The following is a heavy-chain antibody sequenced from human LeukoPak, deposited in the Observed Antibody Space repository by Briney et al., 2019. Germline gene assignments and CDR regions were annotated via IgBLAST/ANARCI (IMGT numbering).Heavy chain of an antibody. J-gene: IGHJ2*01. D-gene: IGHD3-22*01. CDR2: IYYSGST. CDR3: ARHKEDFHDSSGPNFWYFDL. V-gene: IGHV4-39*01. Sequence: SETLSLTCTVSGDSIKSDSYYWGGIRQPPGKGLEWIGTIYYSGSTYYNPSLKSRVTISVDTSKNQFSVKLSSVTAADTALYYCARHKEDFHDSSGPNFWYFDLWGRGTLVTVSS. CDR1: GDSIKSDSYY.